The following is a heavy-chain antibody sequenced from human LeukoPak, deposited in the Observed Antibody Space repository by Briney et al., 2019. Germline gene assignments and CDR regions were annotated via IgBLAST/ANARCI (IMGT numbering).Heavy chain of an antibody. CDR1: GFTFSSYS. D-gene: IGHD6-13*01. CDR3: ARVIAAVSIDY. J-gene: IGHJ4*02. Sequence: GGSLRLSCAASGFTFSSYSMNWVRQAPGKGLEWVSSISSSSSYIYYADSVKGRFTISRDNAKNSLYLQMNSLRAEDTAAYYCARVIAAVSIDYWGQGTLVTVSS. V-gene: IGHV3-21*01. CDR2: ISSSSSYI.